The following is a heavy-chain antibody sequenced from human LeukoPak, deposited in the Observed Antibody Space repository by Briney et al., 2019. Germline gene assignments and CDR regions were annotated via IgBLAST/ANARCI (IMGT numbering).Heavy chain of an antibody. D-gene: IGHD6-19*01. CDR2: ISGSGGST. Sequence: GGSLRLSCVPSGFTFSSYAMSWVRQAPGKGLEWVSGISGSGGSTYYADSVKGRFTISRDNSKNTLYLQMNSLRAEDTAVYYCASRTIAVAGTGNWFDPWGQGTLVTVSS. CDR1: GFTFSSYA. J-gene: IGHJ5*02. V-gene: IGHV3-23*01. CDR3: ASRTIAVAGTGNWFDP.